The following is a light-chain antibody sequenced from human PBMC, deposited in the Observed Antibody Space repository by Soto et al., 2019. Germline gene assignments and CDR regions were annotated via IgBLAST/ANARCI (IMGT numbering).Light chain of an antibody. CDR2: GAS. V-gene: IGKV3-15*01. J-gene: IGKJ5*01. CDR1: QSVGNT. CDR3: QQRSNWPPIT. Sequence: EILLTQSPATLSVSPGARATLSCRASQSVGNTLAWYQQQPGQTPRLLIYGASTTATGIPARFSGSGSGTEFTLTIDSLQSEDFAVYYCQQRSNWPPITFGQGTRLEIK.